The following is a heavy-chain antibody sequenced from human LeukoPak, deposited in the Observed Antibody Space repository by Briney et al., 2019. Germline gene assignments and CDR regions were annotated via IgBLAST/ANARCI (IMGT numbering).Heavy chain of an antibody. D-gene: IGHD5-12*01. CDR3: ARDALPQSGYDS. CDR2: ISWNSGSI. V-gene: IGHV3-9*01. CDR1: GFTFDDYA. J-gene: IGHJ4*02. Sequence: SGGGLVQPGRSLRLSYAASGFTFDDYAMHWVRQAPGKGLQWVSGISWNSGSIGYADSVKGRFTISRDNAKNSLYLQMNSLRAEDTAVYYCARDALPQSGYDSWGQGTLVTVSS.